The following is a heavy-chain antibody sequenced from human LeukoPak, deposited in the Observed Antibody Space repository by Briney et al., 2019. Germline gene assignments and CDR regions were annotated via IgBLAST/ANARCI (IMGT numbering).Heavy chain of an antibody. J-gene: IGHJ5*02. CDR2: MNPNSGNT. V-gene: IGHV1-8*01. CDR3: ARGQSSSWSGGAFWFDP. Sequence: AASVKVSCKASGYTFTSYDINWVRQATGQGLEWMGWMNPNSGNTGYAQKFQGRVTMTRNTSISTAYMELSSLRSDDTAVYYCARGQSSSWSGGAFWFDPRGQGTLVTVSS. CDR1: GYTFTSYD. D-gene: IGHD6-13*01.